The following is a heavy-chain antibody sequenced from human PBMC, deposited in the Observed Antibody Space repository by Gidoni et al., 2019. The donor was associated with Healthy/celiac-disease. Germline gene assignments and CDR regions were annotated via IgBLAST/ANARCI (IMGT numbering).Heavy chain of an antibody. CDR3: AKRLLPYCSGGSCYSFPLDY. Sequence: EVQLLESGGGLVQPGWSLRLSCPASGFTFSSFSMSRVRQAPGKGLEGVSAISGSVGSTYYADSVKGRFTISRDNSKNTLYLQMNSLRAEDTAVYYCAKRLLPYCSGGSCYSFPLDYWGQGTLVTVSS. D-gene: IGHD2-15*01. CDR2: ISGSVGST. CDR1: GFTFSSFS. V-gene: IGHV3-23*01. J-gene: IGHJ4*02.